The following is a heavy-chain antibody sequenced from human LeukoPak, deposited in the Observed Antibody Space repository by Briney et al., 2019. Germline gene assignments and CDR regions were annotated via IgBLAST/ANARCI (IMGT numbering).Heavy chain of an antibody. J-gene: IGHJ6*02. CDR2: ISYDGSNK. CDR3: ARGSGGRAIWVVVPAAQSSNYYYYGMDV. V-gene: IGHV3-30-3*01. Sequence: GGSLRLSCAASGFTFSSYAMHWVRQAPRKGLEWVAVISYDGSNKYYADSAKGRFTISRDNSKNTLYLQMNSLRAEDTAVYYCARGSGGRAIWVVVPAAQSSNYYYYGMDVWGQGTTVTVSS. CDR1: GFTFSSYA. D-gene: IGHD2-2*01.